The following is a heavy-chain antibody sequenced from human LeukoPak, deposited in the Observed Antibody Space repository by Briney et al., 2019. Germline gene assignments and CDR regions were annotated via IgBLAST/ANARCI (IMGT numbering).Heavy chain of an antibody. CDR3: AKLSAGSSAWYSLHFDY. V-gene: IGHV3-23*01. CDR1: GFTLSSFA. CDR2: ISGSGGTT. D-gene: IGHD6-13*01. J-gene: IGHJ4*02. Sequence: GGSLRLSCAASGFTLSSFAMTWARQAPGKGLEWVAVISGSGGTTYYADSVKGRFTISRDNSKNTLYLQMNSLRAEGTAVYFCAKLSAGSSAWYSLHFDYWGEGTRVTVSS.